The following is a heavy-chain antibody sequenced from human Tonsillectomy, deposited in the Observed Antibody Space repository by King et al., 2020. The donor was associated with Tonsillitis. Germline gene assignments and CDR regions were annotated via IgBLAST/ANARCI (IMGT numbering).Heavy chain of an antibody. J-gene: IGHJ4*02. D-gene: IGHD2-2*01. V-gene: IGHV3-23*04. CDR3: AKWGSSTRGLAC. CDR2: LSSSGAGI. CDR1: GFTFSNYG. Sequence: VQLVESGGGLVEPGGSLRLSCAASGFTFSNYGMSWVRQAPGKGLEWVSSLSSSGAGIYYADSVKGRFTISRDNSKNTLYLQMNSLRVEDTAVYYCAKWGSSTRGLACWGQGTLVTVSS.